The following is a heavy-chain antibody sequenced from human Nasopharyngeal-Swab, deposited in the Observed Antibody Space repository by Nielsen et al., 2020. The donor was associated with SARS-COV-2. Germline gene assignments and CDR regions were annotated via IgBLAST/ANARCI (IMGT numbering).Heavy chain of an antibody. CDR3: ARGFISSSLSAFDI. CDR1: GGSISTYY. J-gene: IGHJ3*02. D-gene: IGHD3-16*02. Sequence: SETLSLTCTVSGGSISTYYCNWIRQPPGKGLEWIGYLSSTGSTNYNPSLKSRVIISLDMSKNQFSLNLSSVTAADTAVYYCARGFISSSLSAFDIWSQGTMVTVSS. CDR2: LSSTGST. V-gene: IGHV4-59*13.